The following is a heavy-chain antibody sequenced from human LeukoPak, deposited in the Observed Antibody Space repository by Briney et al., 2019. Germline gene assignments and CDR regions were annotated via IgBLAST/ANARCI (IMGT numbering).Heavy chain of an antibody. Sequence: PGGSLRLSCAASGFTFSSYWMHWVRQVPGKGLVWVSRINSDGSTTNYADSVKGRITISRDNAKNTLYLQMNSLRAEDTAVYYCARGSYYDFWSGHYAMDVWGQGTTVTVSS. CDR3: ARGSYYDFWSGHYAMDV. J-gene: IGHJ6*02. CDR2: INSDGSTT. D-gene: IGHD3-3*01. V-gene: IGHV3-74*01. CDR1: GFTFSSYW.